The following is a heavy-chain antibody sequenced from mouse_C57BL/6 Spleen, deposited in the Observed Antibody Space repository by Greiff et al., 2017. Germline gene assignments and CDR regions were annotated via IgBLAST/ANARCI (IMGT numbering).Heavy chain of an antibody. CDR2: ICPGDGDT. V-gene: IGHV1-80*01. CDR3: ARSGPLYAMEY. Sequence: VQLKQSGAELVKPGASVKLSCKASGYAFSSFWMNWVQQRPGKGLEWIGEICPGDGDTNYNGKFKGKATLTADKSSSTAYRQLSSLTSEDSAVDFCARSGPLYAMEYWGQGTSVTVSS. D-gene: IGHD3-1*01. CDR1: GYAFSSFW. J-gene: IGHJ4*01.